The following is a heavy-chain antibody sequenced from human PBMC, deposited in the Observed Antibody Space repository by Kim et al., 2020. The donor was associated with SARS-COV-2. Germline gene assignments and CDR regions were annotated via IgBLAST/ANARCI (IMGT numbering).Heavy chain of an antibody. J-gene: IGHJ4*02. D-gene: IGHD6-6*01. V-gene: IGHV1-3*01. CDR2: INAGNGNT. CDR1: GYTFTSYA. CDR3: ARDRGIAARHLDY. Sequence: ASVKVSCKASGYTFTSYAMHWVRQAPGQRLEWMGWINAGNGNTKYSQKFQGRVTITRDTSASTAYMELSSLRSEDTAVYYCARDRGIAARHLDYWGQGTLVTVSS.